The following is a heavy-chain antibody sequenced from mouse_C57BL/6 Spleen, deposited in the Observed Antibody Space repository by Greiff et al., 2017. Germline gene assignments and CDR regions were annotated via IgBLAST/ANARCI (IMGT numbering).Heavy chain of an antibody. CDR2: ISSGGSYT. V-gene: IGHV5-6*02. CDR3: ARPYDYEMDAMDY. D-gene: IGHD2-4*01. CDR1: GFTFSSYG. J-gene: IGHJ4*01. Sequence: DVKLVESGGDLVKPGGSLKLSCAASGFTFSSYGMSWVRQTPDKRLEWVATISSGGSYTYYPDRVKGRFTISRDNAKNTLYLQKSSLKSEDTAMYYCARPYDYEMDAMDYWGQGTSVTVSS.